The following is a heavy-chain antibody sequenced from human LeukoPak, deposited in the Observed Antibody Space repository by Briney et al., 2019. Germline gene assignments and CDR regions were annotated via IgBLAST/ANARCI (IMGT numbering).Heavy chain of an antibody. J-gene: IGHJ4*02. CDR3: ARGWGITMVRGVISFDY. CDR2: INHSGST. V-gene: IGHV4-34*01. CDR1: GGSFSGYY. D-gene: IGHD3-10*01. Sequence: SETLSLTCAVYGGSFSGYYWSWIRQPPGKGLEWIGEINHSGSTNHNPSLKSRVTISVDTSKNQFSLKLSSVTAADTAVYYCARGWGITMVRGVISFDYWGQGTLVTVSS.